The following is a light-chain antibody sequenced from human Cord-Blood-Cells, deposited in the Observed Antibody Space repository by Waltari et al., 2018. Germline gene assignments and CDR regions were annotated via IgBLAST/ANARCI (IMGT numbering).Light chain of an antibody. CDR1: SSDVGSYNL. Sequence: QSALTQPASVSGSPGQSITISCTGTSSDVGSYNLVSWYQQHPGKTPKVMIYEGSKRPSGVSIRFSDPKSGNAAARAISGRQAEDEGDYYCCSDAGSRTYVVGSGTKVTVL. CDR2: EGS. V-gene: IGLV2-23*01. J-gene: IGLJ1*01. CDR3: CSDAGSRTYV.